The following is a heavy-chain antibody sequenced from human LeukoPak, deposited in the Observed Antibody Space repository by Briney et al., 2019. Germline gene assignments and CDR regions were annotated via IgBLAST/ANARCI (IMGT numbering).Heavy chain of an antibody. CDR2: ISNFDAKT. D-gene: IGHD2-2*01. V-gene: IGHV1-18*04. CDR3: ARLGQLLFLGGDY. CDR1: GYTFTSFG. Sequence: ASVKVSCKASGYTFTSFGITWVRQAPGQGLEWIGWISNFDAKTNYAQKFDGRVTMTTDSSTSTAYLELIRLKSDDTAVYYCARLGQLLFLGGDYWGQGTLVTVSS. J-gene: IGHJ4*02.